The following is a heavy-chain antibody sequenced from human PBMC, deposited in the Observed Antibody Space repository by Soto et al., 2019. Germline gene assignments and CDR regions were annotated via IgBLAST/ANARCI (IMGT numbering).Heavy chain of an antibody. CDR3: AKEVDFGVQNYYYGTDV. V-gene: IGHV3-23*01. CDR2: MSGSGGSI. J-gene: IGHJ6*02. D-gene: IGHD3-3*01. Sequence: PGGSLRLSCAASGFIFSTYAMSWIRQAPGKGLEWVSAMSGSGGSIYYAESVKGRFTMSRDNSRNTLYLQMGSLRAEDTAVYFCAKEVDFGVQNYYYGTDVWGQGTTVTVSS. CDR1: GFIFSTYA.